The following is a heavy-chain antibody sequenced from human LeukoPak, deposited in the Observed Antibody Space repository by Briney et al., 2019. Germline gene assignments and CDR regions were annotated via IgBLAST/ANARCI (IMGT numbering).Heavy chain of an antibody. CDR1: GGSFSGYY. Sequence: SETLSLTCAAYGGSFSGYYWSWIRQPPGKGLEWIGEINHSGSTNYNPSLKSRVTISVDTSKNQFSLKLSSVTAADTAVYYCARDCSSTSCYFYYYGMDVWGKGTTVTVSS. D-gene: IGHD2-2*01. J-gene: IGHJ6*04. V-gene: IGHV4-34*01. CDR2: INHSGST. CDR3: ARDCSSTSCYFYYYGMDV.